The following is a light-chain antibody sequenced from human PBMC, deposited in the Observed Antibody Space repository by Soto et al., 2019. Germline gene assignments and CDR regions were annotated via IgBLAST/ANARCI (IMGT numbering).Light chain of an antibody. CDR3: CSYAGSSTDV. Sequence: QSVLTQPASVSGSPGPSITISCTGTSSDVGSYNLVSWYQQHPGKAPKLMIYEVSKRPSGVSNRFSGSKSGNTASLTISGLQAEDEADYYCCSYAGSSTDVFGTGTKVTVL. V-gene: IGLV2-23*02. J-gene: IGLJ1*01. CDR1: SSDVGSYNL. CDR2: EVS.